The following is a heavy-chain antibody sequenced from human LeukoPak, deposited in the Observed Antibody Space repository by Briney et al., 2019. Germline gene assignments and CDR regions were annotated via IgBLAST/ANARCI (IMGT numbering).Heavy chain of an antibody. CDR2: ITGTTDYK. V-gene: IGHV3-21*01. J-gene: IGHJ6*03. Sequence: PGGSLRLSCAASAFTFSSYSMNWVRQAPGKGLEWISSITGTTDYKLYAQSVKGRFIISRDNAKNSLYLQMNSLRADDTAVYYCARRGSVTMFHYYYYMDVWGKGTTVTVSS. CDR3: ARRGSVTMFHYYYYMDV. D-gene: IGHD3-10*02. CDR1: AFTFSSYS.